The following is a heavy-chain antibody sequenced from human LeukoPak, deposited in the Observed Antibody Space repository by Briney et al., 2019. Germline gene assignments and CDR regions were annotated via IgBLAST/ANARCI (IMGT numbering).Heavy chain of an antibody. CDR2: ISGSGGST. CDR3: APIAARVPDYFDY. J-gene: IGHJ4*02. V-gene: IGHV3-23*01. CDR1: GFTFSSYA. Sequence: GGSLRLSCAASGFTFSSYAISWVRQAPGKGLEWVSAISGSGGSTYYADSVKGRFTISRDNSKNTLYLQMNSLRAEDTAVYYCAPIAARVPDYFDYWGQGTLVTVSS. D-gene: IGHD6-6*01.